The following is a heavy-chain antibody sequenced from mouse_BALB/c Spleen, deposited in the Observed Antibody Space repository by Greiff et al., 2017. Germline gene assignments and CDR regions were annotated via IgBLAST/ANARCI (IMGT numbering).Heavy chain of an antibody. V-gene: IGHV1-31*01. CDR3: ASRDGYPY. CDR2: INPYNGAT. Sequence: DVKLVESGPELVKPGASVKISCKASGYSFTGYYMHWVKQSHVKSLEWIGRINPYNGATSYNQNFKDKASLTVDKSSSTAYMELHSLTSEDSAVYYCASRDGYPYWGQGTTLTVSS. CDR1: GYSFTGYY. D-gene: IGHD2-3*01. J-gene: IGHJ2*01.